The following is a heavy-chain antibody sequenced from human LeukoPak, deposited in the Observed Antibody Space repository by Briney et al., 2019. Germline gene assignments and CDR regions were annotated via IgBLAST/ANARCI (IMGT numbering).Heavy chain of an antibody. D-gene: IGHD2-8*01. Sequence: PGGSLRLSCAASGFTFDRYWMHWFRHTPGERLVWVSRINKDGRYITYADSVQGRFTIARDTAKNTLFLQMNSLRAEDTAVYYCARESMVGGALQGWGQGALVTVSS. CDR2: INKDGRYI. CDR3: ARESMVGGALQG. J-gene: IGHJ4*02. CDR1: GFTFDRYW. V-gene: IGHV3-74*01.